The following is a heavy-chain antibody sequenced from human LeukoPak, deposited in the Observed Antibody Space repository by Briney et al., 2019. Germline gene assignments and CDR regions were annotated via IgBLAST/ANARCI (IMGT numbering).Heavy chain of an antibody. CDR3: ARDLYSGSYFGVFDY. D-gene: IGHD1-26*01. Sequence: PGGSLRLSCAASGFTFSSYSMNWVRQAPGKGLEWVSSISSSSSYIYYADSVKGRFTISRDNAKNSLYLQMNSLRAEDTAVYYCARDLYSGSYFGVFDYWGQGTLVTVSS. CDR1: GFTFSSYS. CDR2: ISSSSSYI. V-gene: IGHV3-21*01. J-gene: IGHJ4*02.